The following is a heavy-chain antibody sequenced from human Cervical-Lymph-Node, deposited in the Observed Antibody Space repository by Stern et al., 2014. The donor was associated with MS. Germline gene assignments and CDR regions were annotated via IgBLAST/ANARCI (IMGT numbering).Heavy chain of an antibody. CDR3: ASWTVTTGFDY. Sequence: EDQLVESGGGLVQPGGSLRLSCAASGFTFSRYDMHWVRQATGKGLEWVSAVGTAGDTYYADSVKGRFTISRENAKNSFFLHMNSLRAGDTAVYYCASWTVTTGFDYWGQGTLVTVSS. J-gene: IGHJ4*02. V-gene: IGHV3-13*01. CDR1: GFTFSRYD. CDR2: VGTAGDT. D-gene: IGHD4-17*01.